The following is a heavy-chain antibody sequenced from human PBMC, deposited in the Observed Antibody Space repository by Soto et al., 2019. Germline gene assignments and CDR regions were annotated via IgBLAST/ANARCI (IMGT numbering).Heavy chain of an antibody. V-gene: IGHV4-39*07. Sequence: PSETLSVTCALYGGSFSSYYWGWIRQPPGKGLEWIGTIYYSGSTYYNPSLKSRVTISVDTSKNQFSLKLSSVTAADTAVYYCARDKRITIFGVVIEGDPTDYYGMDVWGQGTTVTVSS. D-gene: IGHD3-3*01. J-gene: IGHJ6*02. CDR2: IYYSGST. CDR1: GGSFSSYY. CDR3: ARDKRITIFGVVIEGDPTDYYGMDV.